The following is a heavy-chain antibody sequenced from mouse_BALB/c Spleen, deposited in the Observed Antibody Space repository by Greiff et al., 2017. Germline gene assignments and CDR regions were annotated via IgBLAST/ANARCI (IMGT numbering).Heavy chain of an antibody. V-gene: IGHV14-3*02. J-gene: IGHJ4*01. Sequence: VQLQQSGAELVKPGASVKLSCTASGFNIKDTYMHWVKQRPEQGLEWIGRIDPANGNTKYDPKLQGKATITADTSSNTAYLQLSSLTSEDTAVYYCARNGNYGGAMDYWGQGTSVTVSS. D-gene: IGHD2-1*01. CDR2: IDPANGNT. CDR1: GFNIKDTY. CDR3: ARNGNYGGAMDY.